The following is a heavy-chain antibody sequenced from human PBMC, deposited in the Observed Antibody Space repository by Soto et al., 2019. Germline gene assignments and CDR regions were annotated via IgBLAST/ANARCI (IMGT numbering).Heavy chain of an antibody. J-gene: IGHJ6*02. D-gene: IGHD5-12*01. V-gene: IGHV1-3*01. CDR1: GYTFTSYA. CDR2: INAGNGNT. Sequence: GASVKVSCKASGYTFTSYAMHWVRQAPGQRLEWMGWINAGNGNTKYSQKFQGRVTITRDTSASTAYMELSSVRSEDTAVYYCASLGMVATRFRASYYYYGMDVWGQGTTVTVSS. CDR3: ASLGMVATRFRASYYYYGMDV.